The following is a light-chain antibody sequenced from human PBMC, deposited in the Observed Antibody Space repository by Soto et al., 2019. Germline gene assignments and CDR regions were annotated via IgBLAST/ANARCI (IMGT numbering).Light chain of an antibody. J-gene: IGLJ2*01. CDR1: SSDFGAYNY. V-gene: IGLV2-14*01. Sequence: QSALTQPASVSGSPGQSITISCTGTSSDFGAYNYVSWYQQHPGKAPKLMIYDVSNRTSGVSNRFSGSKSGNTASLTISGLQAEDEADYYCSSYTTSTTVLFGGGTKLTVL. CDR3: SSYTTSTTVL. CDR2: DVS.